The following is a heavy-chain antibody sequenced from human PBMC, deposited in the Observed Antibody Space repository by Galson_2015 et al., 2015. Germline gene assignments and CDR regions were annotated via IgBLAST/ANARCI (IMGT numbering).Heavy chain of an antibody. Sequence: QSGAEVKKAGESLQISCKASEYNFANYWIGWVRQMPGKGLEWMGVIYPRDSDTRYSPSFPGQVTISADKSVSTTSLQWSSLKASDTAMYYCARLGDLGAVGAFDIWGQGTMVTVSS. CDR3: ARLGDLGAVGAFDI. D-gene: IGHD3-16*01. CDR2: IYPRDSDT. V-gene: IGHV5-51*03. CDR1: EYNFANYW. J-gene: IGHJ3*02.